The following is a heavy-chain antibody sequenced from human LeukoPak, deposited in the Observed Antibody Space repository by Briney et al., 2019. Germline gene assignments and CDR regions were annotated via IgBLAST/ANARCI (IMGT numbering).Heavy chain of an antibody. D-gene: IGHD3-10*01. J-gene: IGHJ4*02. CDR3: ARDRGLLSDY. CDR2: ISTSGST. Sequence: SETLSLTCTVSGGSISSGTYYWSWVRQPAGKGLEWIGRISTSGSTNCNPSLKSRVTISVDTSKNQFSLKLNSVTAADTAVYYCARDRGLLSDYWGQGTLVTVSS. CDR1: GGSISSGTYY. V-gene: IGHV4-61*02.